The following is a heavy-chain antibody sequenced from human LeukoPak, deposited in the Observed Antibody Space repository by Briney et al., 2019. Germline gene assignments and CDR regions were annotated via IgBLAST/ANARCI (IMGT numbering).Heavy chain of an antibody. J-gene: IGHJ4*02. CDR3: AKEPGATFTPIRYSSSSPPDY. V-gene: IGHV3-30*04. Sequence: ERSLRLSCEASGFNFHNFAMHWVRQAPGKGLEWVAVISNDERNKYYTDSVKGRFTISRDNSKNTLYLQMNSLRAEDTAVYYCAKEPGATFTPIRYSSSSPPDYWGQGTLVTVSS. D-gene: IGHD6-13*01. CDR2: ISNDERNK. CDR1: GFNFHNFA.